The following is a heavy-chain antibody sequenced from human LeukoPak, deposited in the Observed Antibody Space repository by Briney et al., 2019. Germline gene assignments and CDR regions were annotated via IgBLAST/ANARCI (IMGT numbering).Heavy chain of an antibody. J-gene: IGHJ4*02. D-gene: IGHD6-19*01. CDR3: ARVTSSGWLYYFDY. V-gene: IGHV3-66*01. Sequence: GGSLRLSCAASGFALNTNYMNWVRQVPGKGLEWVSVIYAGGNTYYADSVKERFTISRDNSRNTLYLQMNSLRAEDTAVYYCARVTSSGWLYYFDYWGQGTLVTVSS. CDR1: GFALNTNY. CDR2: IYAGGNT.